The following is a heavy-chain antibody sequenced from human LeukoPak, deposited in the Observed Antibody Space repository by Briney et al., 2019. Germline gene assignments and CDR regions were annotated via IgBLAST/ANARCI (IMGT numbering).Heavy chain of an antibody. J-gene: IGHJ4*02. CDR1: GFTFSSYS. CDR2: ISSSSSTI. V-gene: IGHV3-48*04. D-gene: IGHD3-22*01. Sequence: QPGGSLRLSCAASGFTFSSYSMNWVRQAPGKGLEWVSDISSSSSTIYYADSVKGRFTISRDNAKNSLYLQMNSLRAEDTAVYYCARDIYYDSSGYYGSVYWGQGTLVTVSS. CDR3: ARDIYYDSSGYYGSVY.